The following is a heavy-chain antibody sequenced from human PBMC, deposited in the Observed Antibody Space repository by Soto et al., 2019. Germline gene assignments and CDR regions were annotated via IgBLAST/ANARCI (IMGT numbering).Heavy chain of an antibody. CDR3: ASRVVATSFDFDY. J-gene: IGHJ4*02. Sequence: QVQLVQSGAEVKKPGASVKVSCKASGYTFTSYDVNWVRLAPGQGLEWMGWMNPNSGSTDYAQKFQGRVTMTRNISISTAYMELSSLRSEDPAVYYCASRVVATSFDFDYWGQGTLVTVSS. CDR2: MNPNSGST. CDR1: GYTFTSYD. D-gene: IGHD2-15*01. V-gene: IGHV1-8*01.